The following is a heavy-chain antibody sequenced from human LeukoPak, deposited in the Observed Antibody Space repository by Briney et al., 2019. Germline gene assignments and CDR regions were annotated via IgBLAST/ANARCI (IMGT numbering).Heavy chain of an antibody. J-gene: IGHJ4*02. CDR1: GGSISSYY. V-gene: IGHV4-59*01. CDR2: IYYSGST. Sequence: SETLSLTCTVSGGSISSYYWSWIRQPPGKGLEWIGYIYYSGSTSYNPSLKSRVTISVDTSKNQFSLKLSSVTAADTAVYYCARSTGYSIYYFDYWGQGTLVTVSS. CDR3: ARSTGYSIYYFDY. D-gene: IGHD6-13*01.